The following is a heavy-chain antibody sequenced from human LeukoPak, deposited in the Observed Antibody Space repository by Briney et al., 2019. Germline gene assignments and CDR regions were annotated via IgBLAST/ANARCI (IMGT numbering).Heavy chain of an antibody. CDR1: GFTFSSYE. J-gene: IGHJ4*02. CDR3: AREGFSFDY. Sequence: PGGSLRLSCAASGFTFSSYEMNRVRQAPGKGLEWASHISSSGSTTHYADSVKGRFTISRDNAKNSLYLQMNSLRAEDTAVYYCAREGFSFDYWGQGTLATVSS. V-gene: IGHV3-48*03. CDR2: ISSSGSTT.